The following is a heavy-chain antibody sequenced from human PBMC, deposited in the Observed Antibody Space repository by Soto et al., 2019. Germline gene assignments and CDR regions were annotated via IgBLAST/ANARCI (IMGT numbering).Heavy chain of an antibody. CDR2: IYYVGST. CDR3: ARLDNTGRFQRFDY. D-gene: IGHD2-8*02. Sequence: SETLSLTCTVSGGSVTTSSYFWSWIRQPPGKGLEWIGDIYYVGSTFYNPSLKSRVTISVDTSKNQFSLNLSSVTASDTAVYHCARLDNTGRFQRFDYRGQGILVTVSS. CDR1: GGSVTTSSYF. V-gene: IGHV4-39*01. J-gene: IGHJ4*02.